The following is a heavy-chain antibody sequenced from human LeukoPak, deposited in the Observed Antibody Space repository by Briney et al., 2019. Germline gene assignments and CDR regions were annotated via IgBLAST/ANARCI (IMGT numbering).Heavy chain of an antibody. D-gene: IGHD3-9*01. CDR1: GYSFTTYW. CDR2: IYPGGSDT. V-gene: IGHV5-51*01. J-gene: IGHJ4*02. CDR3: ARLASLYYDILTGTDYDY. Sequence: GESLKISCKGSGYSFTTYWIVWVRQMPGKGLEWMGIIYPGGSDTRYSPSFQGQVTISADKSISTAYLQWSSLKASDTAMYYCARLASLYYDILTGTDYDYWGQGTLVTVSS.